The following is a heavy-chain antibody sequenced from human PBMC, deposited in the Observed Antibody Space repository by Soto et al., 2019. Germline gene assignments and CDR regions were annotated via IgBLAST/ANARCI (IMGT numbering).Heavy chain of an antibody. D-gene: IGHD3-10*01. J-gene: IGHJ4*02. CDR1: DGSISSGGYY. Sequence: SETLSLTCSVSDGSISSGGYYWSWIRLHPGKGLEWIGYISDNGRPYYNPSLKSRATISEDRSKNQFSLRLRSVTAADTAVYYCARNYSGSKNFDYWGQGTLVTVSS. CDR3: ARNYSGSKNFDY. V-gene: IGHV4-31*03. CDR2: ISDNGRP.